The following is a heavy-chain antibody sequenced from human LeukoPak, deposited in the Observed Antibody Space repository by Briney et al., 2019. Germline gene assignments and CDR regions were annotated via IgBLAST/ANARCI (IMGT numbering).Heavy chain of an antibody. Sequence: ASVRVSCTASGYTFTIYDMYWVRQAPRQRLEWMGWIIVGNGNTKYSQKFQGRVIITTDTSASTVYMELSSLRSEDTAVYYCARDAVVGTGIAFDVWGQGTMVTVSS. CDR3: ARDAVVGTGIAFDV. CDR2: IIVGNGNT. J-gene: IGHJ3*01. V-gene: IGHV1-3*01. D-gene: IGHD4-23*01. CDR1: GYTFTIYD.